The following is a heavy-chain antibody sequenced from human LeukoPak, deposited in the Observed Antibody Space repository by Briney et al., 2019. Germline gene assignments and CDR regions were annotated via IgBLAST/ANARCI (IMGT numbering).Heavy chain of an antibody. CDR2: IYPGDSHT. D-gene: IGHD5-12*01. V-gene: IGHV5-51*01. CDR3: ARQSGASGYAYYFDY. J-gene: IGHJ4*02. CDR1: GYSFTSYW. Sequence: GESLKISCKGSGYSFTSYWIGWVRQMPGKGLEWMGIIYPGDSHTRYSPSFQGQVTISADKSISTAYLQWSYLKASDAAMYYCARQSGASGYAYYFDYWGQGTLATVSS.